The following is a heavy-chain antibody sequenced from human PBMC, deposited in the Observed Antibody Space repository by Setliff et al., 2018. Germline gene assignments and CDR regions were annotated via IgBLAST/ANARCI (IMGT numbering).Heavy chain of an antibody. Sequence: PSETLSLTCAVYGGSFSDYHWSWIRQPPGKGLEWIGEINHSGSTNYNQSLKSRVTLSVDTSKNQFSLQLTSVTAADTAIYYCARGGGSVLPNYYYFNYMDVWGKGTTVTVSS. V-gene: IGHV4-34*01. CDR2: INHSGST. D-gene: IGHD2-15*01. CDR1: GGSFSDYH. CDR3: ARGGGSVLPNYYYFNYMDV. J-gene: IGHJ6*03.